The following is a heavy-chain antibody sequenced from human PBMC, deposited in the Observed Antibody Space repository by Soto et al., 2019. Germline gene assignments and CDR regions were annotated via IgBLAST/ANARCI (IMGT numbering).Heavy chain of an antibody. D-gene: IGHD6-19*01. Sequence: EASVKVSCKASGYTFTGYYMHWVRQAPGQGLEWMGWINPNSGGTNYAQKFQGWVTMTRDTSISTAYMELSRLRSDDTAVYYCARVFPSSGWAHDAFDIWGQGTMVTVSS. CDR1: GYTFTGYY. V-gene: IGHV1-2*04. J-gene: IGHJ3*02. CDR2: INPNSGGT. CDR3: ARVFPSSGWAHDAFDI.